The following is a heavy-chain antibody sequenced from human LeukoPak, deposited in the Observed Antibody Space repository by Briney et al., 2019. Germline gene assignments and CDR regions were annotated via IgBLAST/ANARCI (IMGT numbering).Heavy chain of an antibody. J-gene: IGHJ6*02. CDR1: GGSISSGDYY. CDR2: IYYSGST. V-gene: IGHV4-30-4*01. CDR3: ARDRGGYGGMDV. D-gene: IGHD3-10*01. Sequence: SQTLSLTCTVSGGSISSGDYYWSWIRQPPGKGLEWIGYIYYSGSTYYNPSLKSRVTISVDTSKNQVSLKLSSVTAADTAVYYCARDRGGYGGMDVWGQGTTVTVSS.